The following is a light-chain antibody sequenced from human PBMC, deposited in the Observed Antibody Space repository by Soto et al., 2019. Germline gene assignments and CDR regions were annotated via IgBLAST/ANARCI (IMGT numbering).Light chain of an antibody. Sequence: EIVLTQSPGTLSLSPGERATLSCRASQSVSSNYLAWYQHKPGQAPRVLIYGASSRATDIPDRFSGSGSGTDFTLTISRLEPEDFAVYYCQQYGGSPQTFGQGTKV. J-gene: IGKJ1*01. V-gene: IGKV3-20*01. CDR2: GAS. CDR1: QSVSSNY. CDR3: QQYGGSPQT.